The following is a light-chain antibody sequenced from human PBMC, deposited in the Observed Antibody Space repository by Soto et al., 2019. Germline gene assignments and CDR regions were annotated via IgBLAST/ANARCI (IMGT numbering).Light chain of an antibody. V-gene: IGLV1-40*01. J-gene: IGLJ2*01. Sequence: QSVLTQPPSVSGAPGQRVTISCTGSRSNIGAGYDVHWYQQLPGTAPKLLIYGNSNRPSGVPDRLSGSKSGTPASLAITGLQAEDEADYYCQSYDSSLSGSVFGGGTKLTVL. CDR3: QSYDSSLSGSV. CDR1: RSNIGAGYD. CDR2: GNS.